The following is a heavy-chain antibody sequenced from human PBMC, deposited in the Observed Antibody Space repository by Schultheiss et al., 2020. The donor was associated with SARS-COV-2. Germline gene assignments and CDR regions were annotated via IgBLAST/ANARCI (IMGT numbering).Heavy chain of an antibody. CDR2: ISYDGSNK. V-gene: IGHV3-30-3*01. CDR1: GFTFGTYN. D-gene: IGHD2-8*01. J-gene: IGHJ4*02. CDR3: ARMPPMVYAMWSGGLSY. Sequence: GGSLRLSCTASGFTFGTYNMHWVRQAPGKGLEWVAVISYDGSNKYYADSVKGRFTISRDNSKYTLLLQMNSLRAEDTAVYYCARMPPMVYAMWSGGLSYCGQGTLVTVSS.